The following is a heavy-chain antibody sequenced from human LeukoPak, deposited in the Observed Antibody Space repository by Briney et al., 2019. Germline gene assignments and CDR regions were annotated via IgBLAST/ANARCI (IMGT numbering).Heavy chain of an antibody. J-gene: IGHJ4*02. Sequence: GGSLRLSCAASGFTFSSYAMRWVRQAPGKGLEWVSAISGSGGSTYYADSVKGRFTISRDNSKNTLYLQMNSLRAEDTAVYYCAKDAPIFGVVITNGFFDYWGQETLVTVSS. D-gene: IGHD3-3*01. CDR1: GFTFSSYA. CDR2: ISGSGGST. CDR3: AKDAPIFGVVITNGFFDY. V-gene: IGHV3-23*01.